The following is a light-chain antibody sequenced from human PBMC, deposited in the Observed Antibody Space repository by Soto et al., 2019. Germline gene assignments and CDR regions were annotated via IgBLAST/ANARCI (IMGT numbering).Light chain of an antibody. Sequence: DIVMTQSRDTLAVSLGERATINCKSSQTVFYSSNNKNYLAWYQQMPGQPPKLLIYWASTRESGVPDRFSGSGSGTDFTLTISSLQAEDVAVYYCQQYYTTPYTFGQGTKLEIK. CDR3: QQYYTTPYT. V-gene: IGKV4-1*01. CDR1: QTVFYSSNNKNY. J-gene: IGKJ2*01. CDR2: WAS.